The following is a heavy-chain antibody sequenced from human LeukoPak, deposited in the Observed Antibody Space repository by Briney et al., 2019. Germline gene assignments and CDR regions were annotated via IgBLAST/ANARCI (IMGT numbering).Heavy chain of an antibody. J-gene: IGHJ4*02. CDR1: GFTFSSYA. CDR3: AKGHYYDSSGYLDY. CDR2: ISGSGGST. V-gene: IGHV3-23*01. Sequence: GGSLRLSCAASGFTFSSYAMSWVRQAPGKGLEWVSAISGSGGSTYYADSVKGRFTISRDNSKNTLYLQMNSLRAEDTAVYYCAKGHYYDSSGYLDYWGQGTLVTVSS. D-gene: IGHD3-22*01.